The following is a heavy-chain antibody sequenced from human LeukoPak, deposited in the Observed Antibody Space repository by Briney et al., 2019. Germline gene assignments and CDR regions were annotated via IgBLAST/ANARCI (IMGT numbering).Heavy chain of an antibody. J-gene: IGHJ4*02. CDR2: ISGSGGST. V-gene: IGHV3-23*01. Sequence: GGSLRLSCAASGFTFSSYAMSWVRQAPGKGLEWVTAISGSGGSTYYADSVKGRFTISRDNSKNTLYLQMNSLRAEDTAVYYCAKGLRLRGVITSHFDYWGQGTLVTVSS. CDR1: GFTFSSYA. CDR3: AKGLRLRGVITSHFDY. D-gene: IGHD3-10*01.